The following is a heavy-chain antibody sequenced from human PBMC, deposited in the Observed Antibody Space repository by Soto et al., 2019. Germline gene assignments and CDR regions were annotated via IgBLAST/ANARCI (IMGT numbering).Heavy chain of an antibody. V-gene: IGHV6-1*01. J-gene: IGHJ6*02. Sequence: PSQTLSRTCAISGDSVSSNSAAWNWVRQSPSRGLEWLGRTYYRSKWNNDYAVSVKGRITINPDTSKNQFSLQLNSVTPEDTALYFCSRQSRGGMDVWGQGTTVTVSS. CDR1: GDSVSSNSAA. CDR2: TYYRSKWNN. CDR3: SRQSRGGMDV.